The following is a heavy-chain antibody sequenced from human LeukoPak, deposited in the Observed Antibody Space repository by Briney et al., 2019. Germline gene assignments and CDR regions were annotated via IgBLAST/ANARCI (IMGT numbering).Heavy chain of an antibody. CDR2: INHSGST. Sequence: SETLSLTCAVSGGSFSGYYWNWIRQSPGKGLEWIGEINHSGSTHYNPSLKSRVTISVDTSQKQFSLRLTSVTAADTAVYYCARNRGYSYGASTYNWFDPWGQGTLVTVSS. J-gene: IGHJ5*02. CDR3: ARNRGYSYGASTYNWFDP. V-gene: IGHV4-34*01. CDR1: GGSFSGYY. D-gene: IGHD5-18*01.